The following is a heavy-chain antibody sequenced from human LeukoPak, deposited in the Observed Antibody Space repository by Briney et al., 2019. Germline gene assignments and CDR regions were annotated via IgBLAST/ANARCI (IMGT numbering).Heavy chain of an antibody. CDR3: ARGEYSYGYEDAFDI. Sequence: GGSLRLPCAASGFTFSSYSMNWVRQAPGKGREWVSSISSSSSYIYYADSVKGRFTIPRDNAKNSLYLQMNSLRAEDTAVYYCARGEYSYGYEDAFDIWGQGTMVTVSS. CDR2: ISSSSSYI. J-gene: IGHJ3*02. V-gene: IGHV3-21*04. D-gene: IGHD5-18*01. CDR1: GFTFSSYS.